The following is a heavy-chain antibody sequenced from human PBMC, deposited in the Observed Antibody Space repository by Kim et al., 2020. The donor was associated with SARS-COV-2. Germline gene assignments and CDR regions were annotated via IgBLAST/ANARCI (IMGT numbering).Heavy chain of an antibody. J-gene: IGHJ4*02. D-gene: IGHD3-16*01. V-gene: IGHV3-11*03. CDR3: ATLGAQSDY. Sequence: GRFTISRDNAKNSLYLQMNSLRAEDTAVYYCATLGAQSDYWGQGTLVTVSS.